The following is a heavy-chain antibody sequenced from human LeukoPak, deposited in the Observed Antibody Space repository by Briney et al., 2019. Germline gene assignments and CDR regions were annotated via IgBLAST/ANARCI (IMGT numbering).Heavy chain of an antibody. J-gene: IGHJ3*02. Sequence: ASVKVSCKASGYTFTSYGISWVRQAPGQGLEWMGWISAHNGNTHYAQKFQGRVTMTTDTSTSVVYMELRSLKSDDTAVYYCARRYYYDSSGYYYAFDIWGQGTMVTVSS. CDR2: ISAHNGNT. V-gene: IGHV1-18*01. CDR1: GYTFTSYG. CDR3: ARRYYYDSSGYYYAFDI. D-gene: IGHD3-22*01.